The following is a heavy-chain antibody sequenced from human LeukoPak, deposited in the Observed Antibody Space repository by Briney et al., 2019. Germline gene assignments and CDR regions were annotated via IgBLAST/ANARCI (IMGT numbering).Heavy chain of an antibody. J-gene: IGHJ3*02. Sequence: PGGSLRLSCAASGFTFSSYSMNWVRQAPGKGLEWVSSISSRSSNIYHADSVKGRFTISRDNAKNSLYLQMNSLRAEDTAVYYCARDEGSQPRNDAFDIWGQGTMVNVSS. D-gene: IGHD1-14*01. V-gene: IGHV3-21*01. CDR1: GFTFSSYS. CDR2: ISSRSSNI. CDR3: ARDEGSQPRNDAFDI.